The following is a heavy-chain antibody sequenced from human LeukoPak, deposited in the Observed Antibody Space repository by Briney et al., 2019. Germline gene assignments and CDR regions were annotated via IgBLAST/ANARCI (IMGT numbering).Heavy chain of an antibody. CDR2: IRSKANSYAT. Sequence: SGGSLRLSCAASGFTFSGSAMHWVRQASGKGLEWVGRIRSKANSYATAYAASVKGRFTISRDDSKNTAYLQMNSLKTEDTAVYYCTRLPYGSGSNNTDYWGQGTLVTVSS. CDR1: GFTFSGSA. CDR3: TRLPYGSGSNNTDY. D-gene: IGHD3-10*01. J-gene: IGHJ4*02. V-gene: IGHV3-73*01.